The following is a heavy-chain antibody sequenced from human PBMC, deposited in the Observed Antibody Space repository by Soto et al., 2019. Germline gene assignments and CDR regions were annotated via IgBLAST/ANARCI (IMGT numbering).Heavy chain of an antibody. CDR2: IYSGGSP. J-gene: IGHJ6*03. D-gene: IGHD4-4*01. Sequence: GGSLRLSCAASGFTVSSNYMSWVRQAPGKGLEWVSVIYSGGSPYYADSVKGRFTISRDNSKNTLYLQMNSLRAEDTAVYYCARQETSDYSNYYYYYYMDVWGKGTTVTVSS. V-gene: IGHV3-66*04. CDR1: GFTVSSNY. CDR3: ARQETSDYSNYYYYYYMDV.